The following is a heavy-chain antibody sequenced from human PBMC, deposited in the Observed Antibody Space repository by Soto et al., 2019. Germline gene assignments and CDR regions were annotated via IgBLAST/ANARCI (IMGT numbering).Heavy chain of an antibody. J-gene: IGHJ4*02. CDR3: ARNYGPIDY. CDR1: GGSISSSSYY. V-gene: IGHV4-39*07. CDR2: IYYSGST. Sequence: SETLSLTCTVSGGSISSSSYYWGWIRQPPGKGLEWIGSIYYSGSTNYNPSLKSRVTISVDTSKNQFSLKLSSVTAADTAVYYCARNYGPIDYWGQGTLVTVSS. D-gene: IGHD3-10*01.